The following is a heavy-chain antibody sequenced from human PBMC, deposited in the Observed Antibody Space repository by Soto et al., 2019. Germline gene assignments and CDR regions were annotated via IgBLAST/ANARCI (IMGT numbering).Heavy chain of an antibody. CDR3: SRGGSQRARDV. J-gene: IGHJ6*02. CDR2: VNNDGTDT. CDR1: GFTFSNYW. V-gene: IGHV3-74*03. D-gene: IGHD6-25*01. Sequence: EVQLVESGGGLVQPGGSLRLSCAASGFTFSNYWMYWVRQAPGKGLVWVSRVNNDGTDTTHADSVKGRFTISRDNAENTLYLQTTRHSAEGTAVYYCSRGGSQRARDVLGQGSAVTVSS.